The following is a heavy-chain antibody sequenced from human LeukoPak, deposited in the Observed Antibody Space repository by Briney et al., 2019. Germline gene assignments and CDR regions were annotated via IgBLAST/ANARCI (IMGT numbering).Heavy chain of an antibody. D-gene: IGHD3-22*01. CDR1: GGTFSSYA. CDR3: ARGLRPSYYYDSSGYYYRLDY. V-gene: IGHV1-69*13. Sequence: SVKVSCKASGGTFSSYAISWVRQAPGQGLEWMGGIIPIFGTANYAQKFQGRATITADESTSTAYMELSSLRSEDTAVYYCARGLRPSYYYDSSGYYYRLDYWGQGTLVTVSS. CDR2: IIPIFGTA. J-gene: IGHJ4*02.